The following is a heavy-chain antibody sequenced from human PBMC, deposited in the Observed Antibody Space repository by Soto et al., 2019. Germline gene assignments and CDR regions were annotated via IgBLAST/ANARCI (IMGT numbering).Heavy chain of an antibody. Sequence: QVQLVESGGGVVQPGGSLRLSCAASGFTLSSHGMQWVRQAPGKGLAWVAVVSYDGGTKYYADSVKGRFTISRDNSKNTLYLQMNSLRAEDTAVYYCVKEFGVAGSSYESFFDYWGQGTLVTVSS. CDR1: GFTLSSHG. D-gene: IGHD5-18*01. V-gene: IGHV3-30*18. CDR2: VSYDGGTK. J-gene: IGHJ4*02. CDR3: VKEFGVAGSSYESFFDY.